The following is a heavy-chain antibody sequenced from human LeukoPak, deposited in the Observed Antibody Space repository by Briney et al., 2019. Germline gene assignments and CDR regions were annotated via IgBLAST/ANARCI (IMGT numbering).Heavy chain of an antibody. V-gene: IGHV1-8*01. CDR2: MNPNSGNT. D-gene: IGHD6-6*01. J-gene: IGHJ5*02. CDR3: ARAKPLLSSSILKKTNWFDP. Sequence: ASVKVSCKASGYTYTSYDINWVRQATGQGLEWMGWMNPNSGNTGYAQKFQGRVTMTRNTSISTAYMELSSLRSEDTAVYYCARAKPLLSSSILKKTNWFDPWGQGTLVTVSS. CDR1: GYTYTSYD.